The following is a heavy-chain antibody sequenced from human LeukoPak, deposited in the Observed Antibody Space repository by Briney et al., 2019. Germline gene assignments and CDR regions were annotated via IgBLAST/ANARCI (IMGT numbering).Heavy chain of an antibody. Sequence: GGSLRLSCAASGFTFKTYAMQWVRQAPGKGLEWVANIKQDGSEKDYVDSVKGRFTIFRDNAKNSLYLQMNSLRAEDTAVYYCARGTGRSWGQGTLVTVSS. V-gene: IGHV3-7*01. CDR2: IKQDGSEK. J-gene: IGHJ5*02. CDR1: GFTFKTYA. D-gene: IGHD1-14*01. CDR3: ARGTGRS.